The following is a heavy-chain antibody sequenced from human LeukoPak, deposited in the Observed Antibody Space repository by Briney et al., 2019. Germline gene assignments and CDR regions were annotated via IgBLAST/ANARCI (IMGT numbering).Heavy chain of an antibody. CDR1: GFTFSSYA. J-gene: IGHJ4*02. CDR3: AKDQDIVVVVAATAY. D-gene: IGHD2-15*01. Sequence: PGGSLRLSCAASGFTFSSYAMSWVRQAPGKGLEWVSAISGSGGSTYYADSVKGRFTISRDNSKNTLYLQMNSLRAEDTAVYYCAKDQDIVVVVAATAYWGRGPLVTVSS. V-gene: IGHV3-23*01. CDR2: ISGSGGST.